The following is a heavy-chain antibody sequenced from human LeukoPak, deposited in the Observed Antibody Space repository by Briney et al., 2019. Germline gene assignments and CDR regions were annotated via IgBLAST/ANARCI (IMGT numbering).Heavy chain of an antibody. CDR3: VYSGGYSYGYAAFDI. D-gene: IGHD5-18*01. J-gene: IGHJ3*02. CDR2: ISPNSGGT. V-gene: IGHV1-2*02. Sequence: GASVKVSCKASGYTFTGYYMHWVRQAPGQGLEWMGWISPNSGGTNYAQKFQGRVTMTRDTFISTAYMELSRLGSDDTAVYYCVYSGGYSYGYAAFDIWGQGTMVTVSS. CDR1: GYTFTGYY.